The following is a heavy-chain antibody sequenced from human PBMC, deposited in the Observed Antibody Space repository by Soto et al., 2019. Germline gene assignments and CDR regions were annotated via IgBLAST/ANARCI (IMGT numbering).Heavy chain of an antibody. CDR3: ARNKLERRHFCYFDY. J-gene: IGHJ4*02. CDR2: IIPIFGTA. V-gene: IGHV1-69*13. D-gene: IGHD1-1*01. Sequence: ASVKVSRKASGGSISRSAISWVRQAPGQGLEWMGGIIPIFGTANYAQKFQGRVTITADESTSTAYMELSSLRSEDTAVYYCARNKLERRHFCYFDYWGQGTLVTVSS. CDR1: GGSISRSA.